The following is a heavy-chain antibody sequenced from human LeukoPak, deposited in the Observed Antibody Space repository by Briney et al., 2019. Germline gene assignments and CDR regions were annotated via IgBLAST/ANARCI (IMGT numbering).Heavy chain of an antibody. CDR2: INPNSGGT. Sequence: ASVKVSCKASGYTFTGYYMHWVRQAPGQGLEWMGWINPNSGGTNYAQKFQSRVTMTRDTSISTAYMELSRLRSDDTAVYYCARGSRVGYQLLYERVNEGNWFDPWGQGTLVTVSS. D-gene: IGHD2-2*02. CDR3: ARGSRVGYQLLYERVNEGNWFDP. CDR1: GYTFTGYY. V-gene: IGHV1-2*02. J-gene: IGHJ5*02.